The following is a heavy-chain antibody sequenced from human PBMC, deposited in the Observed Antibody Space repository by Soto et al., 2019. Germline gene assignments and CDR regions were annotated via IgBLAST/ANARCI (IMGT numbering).Heavy chain of an antibody. Sequence: GGSLRLSCAASGFTFSSYGMHWVRQAPGKGLEWVAVISYDGSNKYYADSVKGRFTISRDNSKNTLYLQMNSLRAEDTAVYYCAKILIPGNWNLDRHDASDIWGQGTMVTVSS. CDR2: ISYDGSNK. D-gene: IGHD1-20*01. CDR3: AKILIPGNWNLDRHDASDI. CDR1: GFTFSSYG. V-gene: IGHV3-30*18. J-gene: IGHJ3*02.